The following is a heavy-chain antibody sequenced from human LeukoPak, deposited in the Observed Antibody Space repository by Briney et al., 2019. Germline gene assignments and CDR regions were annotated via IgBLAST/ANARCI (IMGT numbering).Heavy chain of an antibody. V-gene: IGHV3-7*01. CDR1: GFTFTTYW. CDR2: IKQDGSER. CDR3: AELGITMIGGV. J-gene: IGHJ6*04. D-gene: IGHD3-10*02. Sequence: GGSLRLSCAASGFTFTTYWMSWVRQAPGKGLEWVANIKQDGSERYYVDSVKGRFTISRDNAKNSLYLQMNSLRAEDTAVYYCAELGITMIGGVWGKGTTVTISS.